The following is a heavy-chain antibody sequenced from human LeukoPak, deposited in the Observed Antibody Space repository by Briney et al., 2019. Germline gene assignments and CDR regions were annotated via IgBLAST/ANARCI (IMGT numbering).Heavy chain of an antibody. CDR1: GLSFTDSG. CDR3: VRHRTAGIGENWFDP. J-gene: IGHJ5*02. D-gene: IGHD3-10*01. Sequence: GGSLRLSCAASGLSFTDSGFHWVRHASGKGLEWVARIANEATNYATAYAASVKGRLIIYRDNSKKTAYLQMNRLKTEDTAVYYCVRHRTAGIGENWFDPWGQGTLVTVSS. V-gene: IGHV3-73*01. CDR2: IANEATNYAT.